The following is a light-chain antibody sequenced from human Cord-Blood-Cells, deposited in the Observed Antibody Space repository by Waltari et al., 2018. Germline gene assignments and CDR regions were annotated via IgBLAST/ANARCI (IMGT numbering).Light chain of an antibody. CDR1: QSVSSSY. V-gene: IGKV3-20*01. Sequence: EIVLTQSPGTLSLSPGERATLSCRASQSVSSSYLAWYQQQPGQAPRLLIDGASSRATGSPDRFSGSGSGTDFTLTISRLETEDFAVYYCQQYGSSPTWTFGQGTKVEIK. J-gene: IGKJ1*01. CDR3: QQYGSSPTWT. CDR2: GAS.